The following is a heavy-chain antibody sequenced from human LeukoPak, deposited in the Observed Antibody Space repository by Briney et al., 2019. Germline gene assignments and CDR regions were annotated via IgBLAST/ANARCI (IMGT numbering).Heavy chain of an antibody. J-gene: IGHJ6*02. D-gene: IGHD3-22*01. Sequence: SVTVSCKASGGTFSSYAISWARQAPGQGLEWMGGIIPIFGTANYAQKFQGRVTITADESTSTAYMELSSLRSEDTAVYYCGFSGYYYGEFYYYYYGMDVWGQGTTVTVSS. CDR2: IIPIFGTA. CDR3: GFSGYYYGEFYYYYYGMDV. CDR1: GGTFSSYA. V-gene: IGHV1-69*13.